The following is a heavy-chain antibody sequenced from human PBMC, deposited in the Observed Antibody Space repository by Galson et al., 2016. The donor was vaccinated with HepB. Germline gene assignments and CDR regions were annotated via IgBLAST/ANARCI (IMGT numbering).Heavy chain of an antibody. CDR3: AKGRRVTPWGLDPDY. CDR2: ISGGSNFI. V-gene: IGHV3-21*04. CDR1: GFTFSSYA. D-gene: IGHD2-21*02. Sequence: SLRLSCAASGFTFSSYAMHWVRQAPGKGLEWVSSISGGSNFINYAHSVKGRFTISRDNPKNTLYLQMNSLRGGDTAVYFCAKGRRVTPWGLDPDYWGLGTLVTVSP. J-gene: IGHJ4*02.